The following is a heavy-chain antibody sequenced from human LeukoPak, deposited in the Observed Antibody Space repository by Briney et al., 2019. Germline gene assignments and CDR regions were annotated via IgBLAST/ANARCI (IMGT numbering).Heavy chain of an antibody. CDR2: LIPIPGIA. Sequence: SVKVSCKASGGTFSSYVITWVRQAPGQGLEWMGRLIPIPGIANYAQKFQGRVTITADKSATTAYMEVSSLTSEDTAVYYCSRRTVTVDYWGQGTLVTVSS. V-gene: IGHV1-69*04. J-gene: IGHJ4*02. CDR3: SRRTVTVDY. CDR1: GGTFSSYV. D-gene: IGHD4-17*01.